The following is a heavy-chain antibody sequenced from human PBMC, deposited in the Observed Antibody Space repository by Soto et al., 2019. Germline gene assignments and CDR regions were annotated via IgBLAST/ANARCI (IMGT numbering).Heavy chain of an antibody. CDR3: AAGRILYYPPPYGMDV. CDR2: IYYSGST. V-gene: IGHV4-59*01. J-gene: IGHJ6*02. Sequence: QVQLQESGPGLVKPSETLSLTCTVSGGSISSYYWSWIRQPPGKGLEWIGYIYYSGSTNYNPSLKRRVTISVDTSKNQFSLKLSSVTAADTAVYYCAAGRILYYPPPYGMDVWGQGTTVTVSS. D-gene: IGHD3-10*01. CDR1: GGSISSYY.